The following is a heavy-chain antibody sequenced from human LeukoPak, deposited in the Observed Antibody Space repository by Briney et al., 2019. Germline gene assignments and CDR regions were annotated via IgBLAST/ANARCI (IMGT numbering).Heavy chain of an antibody. V-gene: IGHV3-30-3*01. CDR1: GFTFSSYA. Sequence: GILRLSCAASGFTFSSYAMHWVRQAPGKGLEWVAVISYDGSNKYYADSVKGRFTISRDNSKNTLYLQMNSLRAEDTAVYYCARDIWDMITMVRGVSVDYWGQGTLVTVSS. J-gene: IGHJ4*02. D-gene: IGHD3-10*01. CDR3: ARDIWDMITMVRGVSVDY. CDR2: ISYDGSNK.